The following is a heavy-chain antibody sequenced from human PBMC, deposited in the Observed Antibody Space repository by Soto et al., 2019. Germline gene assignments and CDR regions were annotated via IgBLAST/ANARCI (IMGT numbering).Heavy chain of an antibody. CDR3: AKDISSTWAIIPPPGY. CDR2: ISGSGGNT. J-gene: IGHJ4*02. Sequence: GGSLRLSCAASGFTFSSYAMSWVRQAPGKGLEWVSGISGSGGNTYYADSVKGRFTVSRDNAKNTLYLQMNSLRAEDTAVYYCAKDISSTWAIIPPPGYWGQGTLVTVSS. D-gene: IGHD6-13*01. V-gene: IGHV3-23*01. CDR1: GFTFSSYA.